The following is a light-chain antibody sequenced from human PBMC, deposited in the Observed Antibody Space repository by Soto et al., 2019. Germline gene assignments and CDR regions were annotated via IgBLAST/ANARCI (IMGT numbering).Light chain of an antibody. Sequence: QAVVTQPPSASGTPGQRVTISCSGSSSNIGSNYVYWYQQLPGTVPQLLIYRNSERPSRVPDRFSGSKSGTSASLAISGLRSEDEADYYCAAWDDSLSGVVFGGGTKLTVL. CDR1: SSNIGSNY. CDR3: AAWDDSLSGVV. CDR2: RNS. J-gene: IGLJ2*01. V-gene: IGLV1-47*01.